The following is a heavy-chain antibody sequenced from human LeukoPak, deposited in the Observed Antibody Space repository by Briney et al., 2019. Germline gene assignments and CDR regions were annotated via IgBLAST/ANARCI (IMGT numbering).Heavy chain of an antibody. J-gene: IGHJ4*02. CDR2: INPNSGGT. CDR1: GYTFTGYY. Sequence: ASVKVSCKAFGYTFTGYYMHWVRQAPGQGLEWMGRINPNSGGTNYAQKFQGRVTMTRDTSISTAYMELSRLRPDDTAMYYCARDGGGITFGGVIVRPDYWGQGTLVTVSS. CDR3: ARDGGGITFGGVIVRPDY. D-gene: IGHD3-16*02. V-gene: IGHV1-2*06.